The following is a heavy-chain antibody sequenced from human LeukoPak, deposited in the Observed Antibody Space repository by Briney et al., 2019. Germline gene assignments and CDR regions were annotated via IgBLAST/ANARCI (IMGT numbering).Heavy chain of an antibody. CDR3: ARGPYSYDSSGAFDI. V-gene: IGHV4-59*08. J-gene: IGHJ3*02. D-gene: IGHD3-22*01. CDR1: GDSIGSYY. Sequence: PSETLSLTCTVSGDSIGSYYWNWIRQPPGKGLEWIGNIYDSGSPNYNPSLMSRVTISLDTSKNQFSLKLSSVTAADTAVYFCARGPYSYDSSGAFDIWGQGTMVTVSS. CDR2: IYDSGSP.